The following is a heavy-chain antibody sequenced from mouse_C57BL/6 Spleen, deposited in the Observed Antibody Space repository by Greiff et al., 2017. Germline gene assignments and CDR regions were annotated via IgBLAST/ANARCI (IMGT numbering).Heavy chain of an antibody. J-gene: IGHJ3*01. Sequence: VKLMESGPELVKPGASVKISCKASGYAFSSSWMNWVKQRPGKGLEWIGRIYPGDGDTNYNGKFKGKATLTADKSSSTAYMQLSSLTSEDSAVYFCAKGGALYWGKETLVTVSA. CDR1: GYAFSSSW. V-gene: IGHV1-82*01. CDR3: AKGGALY. CDR2: IYPGDGDT.